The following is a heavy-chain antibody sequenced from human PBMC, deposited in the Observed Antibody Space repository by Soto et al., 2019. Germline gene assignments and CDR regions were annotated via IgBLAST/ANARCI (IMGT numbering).Heavy chain of an antibody. CDR3: GRDPLTFYYGSGSEYYYGLDV. J-gene: IGHJ6*02. V-gene: IGHV1-69*13. CDR1: GDTFSTYS. CDR2: IIPRSAKS. Sequence: SVKVSCKASGDTFSTYSITWMRQAPGRGLEWVGGIIPRSAKSNYAQKFEGRVTITADESTSTAYMELSSLTSEDTAVYYCGRDPLTFYYGSGSEYYYGLDVWGQGTTVTVSS. D-gene: IGHD3-10*01.